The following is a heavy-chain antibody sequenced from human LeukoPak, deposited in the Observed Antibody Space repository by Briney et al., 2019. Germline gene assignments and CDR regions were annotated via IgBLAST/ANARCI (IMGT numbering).Heavy chain of an antibody. D-gene: IGHD3-16*01. Sequence: GGSLRLSCAASGFAFSSFDMSWVRQAPGKGVEGVSVIYSVGSTYYADSAKGRFTISRDNSKKALCLQMNSLRAEDTAVYYGGRQGGMGGPWYFDLWGRGTLVTVSS. CDR1: GFAFSSFD. J-gene: IGHJ2*01. CDR3: GRQGGMGGPWYFDL. V-gene: IGHV3-66*04. CDR2: IYSVGST.